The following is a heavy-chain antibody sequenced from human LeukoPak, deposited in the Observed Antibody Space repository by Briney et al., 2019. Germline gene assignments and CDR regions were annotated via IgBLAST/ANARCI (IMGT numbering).Heavy chain of an antibody. Sequence: GGSLRLSYGASAFTFSSYAMSWVRQAPGKGLGWVSAISGSGSSTYYADSVKGRFTISRDNSKNTLYLQMNSLRAEDTAVYYCAKSSSVRGSYYKWGEGTLVTVSS. D-gene: IGHD1-26*01. CDR1: AFTFSSYA. J-gene: IGHJ4*02. CDR3: AKSSSVRGSYYK. CDR2: ISGSGSST. V-gene: IGHV3-23*01.